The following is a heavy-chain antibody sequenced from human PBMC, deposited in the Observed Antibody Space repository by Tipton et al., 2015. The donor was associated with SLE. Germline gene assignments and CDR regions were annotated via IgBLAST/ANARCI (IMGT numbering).Heavy chain of an antibody. Sequence: RSLRLSCAASGFTFSSYGMHWVRQAPGKGLEWVAVIWYDGSNKYYADSVKGRFTISRDNSKNTLYLQMNSLRAEDTAVYYCARESRGSGRGWFDPWGQGTLVTVSS. D-gene: IGHD3-10*01. CDR1: GFTFSSYG. CDR2: IWYDGSNK. CDR3: ARESRGSGRGWFDP. J-gene: IGHJ5*02. V-gene: IGHV3-33*01.